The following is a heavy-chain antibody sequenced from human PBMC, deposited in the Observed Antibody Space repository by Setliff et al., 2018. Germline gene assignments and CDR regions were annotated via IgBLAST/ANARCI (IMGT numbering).Heavy chain of an antibody. CDR1: GDSISGTYF. Sequence: KPSETLSLTCTVSGDSISGTYFWSWIRQPPGKGLEFIGYVYYTGTAKYDPSLKSRVTMSADTSNNQFSLKLTSVSAADTAVYYCARGGTYRYFDYWGPGTLVTVSS. CDR2: VYYTGTA. J-gene: IGHJ4*02. V-gene: IGHV4-59*01. CDR3: ARGGTYRYFDY.